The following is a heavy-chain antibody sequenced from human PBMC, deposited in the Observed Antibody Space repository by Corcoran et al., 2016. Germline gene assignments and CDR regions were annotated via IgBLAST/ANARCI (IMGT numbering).Heavy chain of an antibody. D-gene: IGHD1-26*01. CDR2: IYYSGST. Sequence: QLQLQESGPGLVKPSETLSLTCTVSGGSISSSSYYWGWIRQPPGKGLEWIGSIYYSGSTYYNPSLKSRVTISVDTSKNQFSLKLSSVTAADTAVYYWARGWREPAPDFDYWGQGTLVTVSS. CDR1: GGSISSSSYY. CDR3: ARGWREPAPDFDY. J-gene: IGHJ4*02. V-gene: IGHV4-39*07.